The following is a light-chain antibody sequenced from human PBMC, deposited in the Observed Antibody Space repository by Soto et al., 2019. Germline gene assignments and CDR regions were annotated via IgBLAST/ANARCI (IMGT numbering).Light chain of an antibody. V-gene: IGKV1-5*03. CDR2: KAS. CDR1: QSISSW. J-gene: IGKJ5*01. Sequence: DIQMTQSPSTLSASVGDRVTITCRASQSISSWLAWYQQKPGKAPKLLIYKASSLESGVPSRFSGSGSGTEFTLTISSLQPDDFATYYCQQSYSTPLTFGPGTRLEIK. CDR3: QQSYSTPLT.